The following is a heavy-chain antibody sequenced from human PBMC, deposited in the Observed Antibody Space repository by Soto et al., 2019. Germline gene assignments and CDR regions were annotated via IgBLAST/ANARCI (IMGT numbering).Heavy chain of an antibody. CDR2: IYSGGST. V-gene: IGHV3-66*01. J-gene: IGHJ6*02. Sequence: EVQLVESGGDLVQPGGSLRLSCAASGFTVSSNFMSWVRQAPGKGLEWVSVIYSGGSTDYADSVKGRFTISRDNSKTTLYLQMNSLRAEDTAVYYCARDTWKGSYYDGMDVWGQGTTVTVSS. CDR1: GFTVSSNF. CDR3: ARDTWKGSYYDGMDV. D-gene: IGHD1-1*01.